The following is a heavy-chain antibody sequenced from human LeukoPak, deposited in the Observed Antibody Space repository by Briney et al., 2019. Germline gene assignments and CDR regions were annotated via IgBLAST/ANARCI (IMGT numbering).Heavy chain of an antibody. J-gene: IGHJ4*02. Sequence: ASVKVSCKASGYTFTSYYMHWVRQAPGQGLEWMGIINPSGSSTSYAQKFQGRVTMTRDTSTSTVYMELSSLRSEDTAVYYCARGTTSGFGEEIKYDYWGQGTLVTLST. V-gene: IGHV1-46*01. CDR1: GYTFTSYY. CDR3: ARGTTSGFGEEIKYDY. D-gene: IGHD3-10*01. CDR2: INPSGSST.